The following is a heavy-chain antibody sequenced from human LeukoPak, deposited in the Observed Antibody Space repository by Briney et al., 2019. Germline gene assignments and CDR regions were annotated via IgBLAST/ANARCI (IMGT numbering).Heavy chain of an antibody. J-gene: IGHJ4*02. CDR3: VREYFYNSSGYRALRY. V-gene: IGHV3-7*01. Sequence: GGSLRPSCAASGFAFNTYCMNWIRQAPGEGLEWVANINEDGSEKSYVDSVVGRFTISRDNAKNSLSLQMNSLRAEDTAVYFCVREYFYNSSGYRALRYWGQGTLVTVSS. D-gene: IGHD3-22*01. CDR2: INEDGSEK. CDR1: GFAFNTYC.